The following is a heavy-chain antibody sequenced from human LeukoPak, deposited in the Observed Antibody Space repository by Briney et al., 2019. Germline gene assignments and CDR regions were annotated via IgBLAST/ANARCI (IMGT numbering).Heavy chain of an antibody. CDR2: INPYSGDT. CDR3: ARGRFSSSGCYFDS. J-gene: IGHJ4*02. D-gene: IGHD6-6*01. CDR1: GDTFTGYT. V-gene: IGHV1-2*02. Sequence: ASVKVSCKASGDTFTGYTIHWVRQAPGQGLEWMGWINPYSGDTKYARKFQGSVTMTRDRSISTAYMELNRLTSDGTAVYFCARGRFSSSGCYFDSWGQGTLVTVSS.